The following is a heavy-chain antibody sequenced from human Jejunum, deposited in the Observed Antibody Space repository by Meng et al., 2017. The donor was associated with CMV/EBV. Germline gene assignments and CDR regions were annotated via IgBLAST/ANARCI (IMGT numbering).Heavy chain of an antibody. V-gene: IGHV4-4*07. CDR1: GGSINNYY. J-gene: IGHJ4*02. CDR3: ARGPGASTREGFDY. Sequence: QVNLQESGPGLVKPSETLSLICTVSGGSINNYYWNWIRQSAGKGLEWIGRIYTSGSTNYNPSLQSRVTMSVDTSKNQFSLKLTSVTAADTATYYCARGPGASTREGFDYWGLGTLVTVSS. D-gene: IGHD1-26*01. CDR2: IYTSGST.